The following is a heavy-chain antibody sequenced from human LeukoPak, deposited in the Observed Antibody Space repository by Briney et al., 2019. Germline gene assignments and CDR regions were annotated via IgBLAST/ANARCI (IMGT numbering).Heavy chain of an antibody. D-gene: IGHD2-2*01. CDR3: ARDGCSSTSCYEYYYGMDV. V-gene: IGHV1-69*04. CDR1: GGTFSSYA. Sequence: SVKVSCKASGGTFSSYAISWVRQAPGQGLEWMGRIIPILGIANYAQKFQGRVTITADKSTSTAYMELSSLRSGDTAVYYCARDGCSSTSCYEYYYGMDVWGQGTTVTVSS. CDR2: IIPILGIA. J-gene: IGHJ6*02.